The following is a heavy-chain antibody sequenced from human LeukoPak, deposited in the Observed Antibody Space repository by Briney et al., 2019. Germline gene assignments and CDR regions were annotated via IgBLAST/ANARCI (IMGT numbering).Heavy chain of an antibody. CDR2: ISYDGTNT. D-gene: IGHD1-26*01. CDR3: AKMISRWELPSDY. Sequence: PGGSLRLSCAASGFTFSNYGMHWVRQAPGKGLEWVAVISYDGTNTYYIDSVKGRFTISRDNSENTLYLQMNSLRAEDTALYYCAKMISRWELPSDYRGQGALVTVSS. J-gene: IGHJ4*02. CDR1: GFTFSNYG. V-gene: IGHV3-30*18.